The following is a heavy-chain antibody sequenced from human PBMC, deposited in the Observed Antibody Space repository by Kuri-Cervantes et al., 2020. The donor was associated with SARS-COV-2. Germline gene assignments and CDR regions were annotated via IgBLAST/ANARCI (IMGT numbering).Heavy chain of an antibody. V-gene: IGHV3-23*01. CDR3: AKVISGHDQRAAGFDY. CDR1: GFTFSSYA. J-gene: IGHJ4*02. D-gene: IGHD5-12*01. CDR2: ISGSGGST. Sequence: GESLKISCAASGFTFSSYAMSWVRQAPGQGLEWVSAISGSGGSTYYADSVKGRFTISRDNSKNTLYLQMNSLRAEDTAVYYCAKVISGHDQRAAGFDYWGQGTLVTVSS.